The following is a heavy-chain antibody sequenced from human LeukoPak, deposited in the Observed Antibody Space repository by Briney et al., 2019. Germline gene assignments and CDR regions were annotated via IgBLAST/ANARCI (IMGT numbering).Heavy chain of an antibody. CDR1: GFTFSSYA. V-gene: IGHV3-30-3*01. CDR2: ISYDGSNK. CDR3: ARDYDGNSGPGG. D-gene: IGHD4-23*01. Sequence: GGSLRLSCAASGFTFSSYAMHWVRQAPGKGLEWVAVISYDGSNKYYADSVKGRFTISRDNSKNTLYLQMNSLRAEDTAVYYCARDYDGNSGPGGWGQGTLVTVSS. J-gene: IGHJ4*02.